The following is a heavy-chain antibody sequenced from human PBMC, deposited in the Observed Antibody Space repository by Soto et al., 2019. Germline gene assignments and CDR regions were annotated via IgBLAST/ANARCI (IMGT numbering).Heavy chain of an antibody. CDR1: GFTFSNYG. CDR3: ARDDEYSGNGMDV. Sequence: QVQLVESGGGVVQPGRSLTLSCAASGFTFSNYGMHWVRQAPGKGLEWVAVILNDGSNRYHADSVKDRFTISRYNSKNTLYLQMNSLRSEDTAVYYCARDDEYSGNGMDVWGQGTTVTVS. CDR2: ILNDGSNR. V-gene: IGHV3-33*01. D-gene: IGHD3-10*01. J-gene: IGHJ6*02.